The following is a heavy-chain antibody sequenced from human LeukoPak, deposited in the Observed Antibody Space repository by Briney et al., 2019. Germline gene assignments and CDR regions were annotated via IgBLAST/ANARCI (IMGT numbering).Heavy chain of an antibody. CDR3: VRVIDWSRWFDP. D-gene: IGHD3-9*01. CDR1: GGSISTSNYY. CDR2: IFYSGST. Sequence: SETLSLTCTVSGGSISTSNYYWGWIRQPPGKGLEWIGNIFYSGSTYYSPSLKSRVTISLDTSRNQFSLKLSSVTAADTAVYYCVRVIDWSRWFDPWGQGTLVTVSS. J-gene: IGHJ5*02. V-gene: IGHV4-39*07.